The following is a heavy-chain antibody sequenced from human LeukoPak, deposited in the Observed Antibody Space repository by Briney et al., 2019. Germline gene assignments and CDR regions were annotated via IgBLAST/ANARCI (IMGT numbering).Heavy chain of an antibody. CDR1: GGSISSYY. CDR3: ARGLRDGYNEYYFDY. Sequence: SETLSLTCTVSGGSISSYYWTWMRQPPGKGLEWIGYIYTSGSTNYNPSLKSRVTISVDTSKNQFSLKLSSVTAADTAVYYCARGLRDGYNEYYFDYWGQGTLVTVSS. CDR2: IYTSGST. V-gene: IGHV4-4*09. D-gene: IGHD5-24*01. J-gene: IGHJ4*02.